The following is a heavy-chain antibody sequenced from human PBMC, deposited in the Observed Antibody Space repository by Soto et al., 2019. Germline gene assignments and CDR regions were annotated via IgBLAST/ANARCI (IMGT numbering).Heavy chain of an antibody. CDR3: AREYCRSESCYGSDY. D-gene: IGHD2-2*01. J-gene: IGHJ4*02. Sequence: QVQLVQSGAEVKNPGASVKVSCRAGGYSFTTYGISWVRQAPGEALERMGWISADSGNTKSAQKFQDRLTMTTETSTSTAYMELGSLRSDDTVIYYCAREYCRSESCYGSDYWGQGTLVTVS. V-gene: IGHV1-18*01. CDR1: GYSFTTYG. CDR2: ISADSGNT.